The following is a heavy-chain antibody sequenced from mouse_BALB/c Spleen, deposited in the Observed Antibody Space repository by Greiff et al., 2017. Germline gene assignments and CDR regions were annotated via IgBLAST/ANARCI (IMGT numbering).Heavy chain of an antibody. J-gene: IGHJ3*01. D-gene: IGHD2-4*01. CDR3: AMYEYDGLAWFAY. Sequence: VQLQQSGPGLVAPSQSLSITCTVSGFSLTSYGVSWVRQPPGKGLEWLGVIWGGGSTNYHSALISRLSISKDNSKSQVFLKLISLQTADTATYYCAMYEYDGLAWFAYWGQGTLVTVSA. V-gene: IGHV2-3*01. CDR1: GFSLTSYG. CDR2: IWGGGST.